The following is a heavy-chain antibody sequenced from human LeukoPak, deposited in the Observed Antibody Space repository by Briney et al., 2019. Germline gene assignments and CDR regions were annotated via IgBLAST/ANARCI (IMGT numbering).Heavy chain of an antibody. CDR1: GGSISSSNW. Sequence: SETLSLTCAVSGGSISSSNWWSWVRQPPGKGLEWIGEIYHSGSTNYNPSLKSRVTISVDKSKNQFSLKLSSVTAADTAVYYCARALPSSWYETYYYYYYMDVWGKGTTVTVSS. V-gene: IGHV4-4*02. J-gene: IGHJ6*03. CDR3: ARALPSSWYETYYYYYYMDV. CDR2: IYHSGST. D-gene: IGHD6-13*01.